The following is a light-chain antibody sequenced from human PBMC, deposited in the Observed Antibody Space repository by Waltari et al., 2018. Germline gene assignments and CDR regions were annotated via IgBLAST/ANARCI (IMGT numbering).Light chain of an antibody. V-gene: IGKV3-20*01. J-gene: IGKJ1*01. Sequence: EILLTHSPGTLSLSPGERATVSCRASQSVSSSYLAWYQQQTRHAPRLLIYGASSRGTGIPDRCSGSGSGTDFTLTISRLEPEDFAVYYCQQYGSSPWTFGQGTKVEIK. CDR3: QQYGSSPWT. CDR2: GAS. CDR1: QSVSSSY.